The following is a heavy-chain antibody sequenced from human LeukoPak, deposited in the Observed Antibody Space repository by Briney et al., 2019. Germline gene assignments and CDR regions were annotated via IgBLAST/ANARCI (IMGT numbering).Heavy chain of an antibody. CDR1: GFTFNIYW. CDR3: ARDKAYGDSEDY. Sequence: PGGSLSLSCAASGFTFNIYWMSWVRQAPGKGLEWVANINQDGSEKYCVDSVKGRFTISRENAKNSLYLHMNSLRAEDTAVYYCARDKAYGDSEDYWGQGTLVTVSS. J-gene: IGHJ4*02. V-gene: IGHV3-7*05. D-gene: IGHD4-17*01. CDR2: INQDGSEK.